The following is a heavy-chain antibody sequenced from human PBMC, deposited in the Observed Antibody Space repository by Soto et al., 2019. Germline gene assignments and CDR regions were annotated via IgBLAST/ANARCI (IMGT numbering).Heavy chain of an antibody. D-gene: IGHD2-15*01. CDR2: ISSSGSTI. Sequence: PGGSLRLSCAASGFTFSDYYMSWIRQVPGKGLEWVSYISSSGSTIYYADSVKGRFTISRDNAKNSLYLQMNSLRAEDTAVYYCARDSGDCSGGSCYFRSHYYGMDVWSQGTTVTVSS. CDR1: GFTFSDYY. V-gene: IGHV3-11*01. J-gene: IGHJ6*02. CDR3: ARDSGDCSGGSCYFRSHYYGMDV.